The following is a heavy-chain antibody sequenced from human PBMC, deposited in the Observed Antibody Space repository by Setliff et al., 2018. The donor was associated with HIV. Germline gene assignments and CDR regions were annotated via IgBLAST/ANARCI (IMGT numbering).Heavy chain of an antibody. D-gene: IGHD2-2*01. V-gene: IGHV1-18*01. CDR2: ISAYNGNT. CDR3: ARDRGVYCISSSCYSPVDAFDI. CDR1: GYTFSTYG. J-gene: IGHJ3*02. Sequence: ASVKVSCKASGYTFSTYGISWVRQAPGQGLEWMGWISAYNGNTNYAQKLQGRVTVTTDTSTSTAYMELRSLRSDDTAVYYCARDRGVYCISSSCYSPVDAFDIWDQGTMVTVSS.